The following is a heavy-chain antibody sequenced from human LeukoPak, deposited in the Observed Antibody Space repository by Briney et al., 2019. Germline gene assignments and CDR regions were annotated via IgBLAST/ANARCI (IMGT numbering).Heavy chain of an antibody. D-gene: IGHD6-19*01. Sequence: GGSLRLSCAASGFTFNSYAMSWVRQAPGKGLEWVSAISGSGGSTYYADSVKGRFTISRDNSKNTLYLQMNSLRAEDTAVYYCAKDHPPAVAGHRDIDYWGQGTLVTVSS. CDR3: AKDHPPAVAGHRDIDY. V-gene: IGHV3-23*01. J-gene: IGHJ4*02. CDR1: GFTFNSYA. CDR2: ISGSGGST.